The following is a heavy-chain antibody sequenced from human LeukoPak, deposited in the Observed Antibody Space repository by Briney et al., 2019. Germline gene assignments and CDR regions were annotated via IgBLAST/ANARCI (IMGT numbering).Heavy chain of an antibody. V-gene: IGHV1-2*02. CDR2: INPNSGGT. CDR3: ARVKWLGVNPFDY. J-gene: IGHJ4*02. Sequence: ASVKVSCKASGYTFTGYYMHWVRQAPGQGLEWMGWINPNSGGTNYAQKFQGRVTMTRDTSISTAYMELSRLRSDDTAVYYCARVKWLGVNPFDYWGQGTLVTVSS. D-gene: IGHD3-10*01. CDR1: GYTFTGYY.